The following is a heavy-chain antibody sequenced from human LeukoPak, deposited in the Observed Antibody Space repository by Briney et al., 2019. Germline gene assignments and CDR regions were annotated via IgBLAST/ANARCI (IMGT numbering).Heavy chain of an antibody. CDR3: ARGGGLDV. CDR1: GFTFSSYA. CDR2: INHNGNVN. Sequence: GGSLRLSCAASGFTFSSYAITWVRQAPGKGLEWVASINHNGNVNYYVDSVKGRFTISRDNAKNSLYLQMSNLRAEDTAVYFCARGGGLDVWGQGVTVTVSS. V-gene: IGHV3-7*03. D-gene: IGHD3-16*01. J-gene: IGHJ6*02.